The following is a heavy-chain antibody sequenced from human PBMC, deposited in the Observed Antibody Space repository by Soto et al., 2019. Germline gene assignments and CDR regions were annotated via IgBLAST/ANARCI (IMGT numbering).Heavy chain of an antibody. CDR1: GATLSSYA. Sequence: SVKVSCKASGATLSSYAISWVRPAPGQGLEWMGGISPIFGTTNYARRFQGRVTITADKSTSTAYMELRSLRSEDTAVYYCARGTRSGSYYYYGLDVWG. V-gene: IGHV1-69*06. CDR3: ARGTRSGSYYYYGLDV. J-gene: IGHJ6*02. D-gene: IGHD1-26*01. CDR2: ISPIFGTT.